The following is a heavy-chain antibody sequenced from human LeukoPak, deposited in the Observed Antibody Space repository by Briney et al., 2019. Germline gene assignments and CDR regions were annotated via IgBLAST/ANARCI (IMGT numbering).Heavy chain of an antibody. CDR1: GGSISNYY. CDR3: ARGRVNSGSYYGFDY. J-gene: IGHJ4*02. D-gene: IGHD1-26*01. Sequence: SETLSLTCTFSGGSISNYYWSWIRQPAGKGLEWIGRIYTSGNTNYNPSLKSRVTMSVDTSKHQFSLKLSSVTAADTAMYYCARGRVNSGSYYGFDYWGQGTLVTVSS. V-gene: IGHV4-4*07. CDR2: IYTSGNT.